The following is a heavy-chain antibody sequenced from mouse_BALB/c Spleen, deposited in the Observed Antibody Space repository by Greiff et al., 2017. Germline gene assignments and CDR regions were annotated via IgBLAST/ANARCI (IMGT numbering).Heavy chain of an antibody. Sequence: QVQLQQPGAELVKPGASVKLSCKASGYTFTSYWMHWVKQRPGQGLEWIGEIDPSDSYTNYNQKFKGKATLTVDKSSSTAYMQLSSLTSEDSAVYYCASLNGDYFDVWGAGTTVTVSS. J-gene: IGHJ1*01. D-gene: IGHD4-1*02. CDR1: GYTFTSYW. CDR2: IDPSDSYT. CDR3: ASLNGDYFDV. V-gene: IGHV1-69*02.